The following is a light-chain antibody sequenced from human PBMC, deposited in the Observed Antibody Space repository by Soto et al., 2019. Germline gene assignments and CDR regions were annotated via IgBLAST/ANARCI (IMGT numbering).Light chain of an antibody. CDR3: QKYGPYLLT. CDR1: QDITNH. CDR2: EAS. Sequence: DIQMTQSPTSLSASVGDRVTITCQASQDITNHLNWYQQKPGKAPEVLIYEASNLETGVPSRFSGGGSGTNFTLTISSLQPEDIATYYCQKYGPYLLTFGPGTKVH. V-gene: IGKV1-33*01. J-gene: IGKJ3*01.